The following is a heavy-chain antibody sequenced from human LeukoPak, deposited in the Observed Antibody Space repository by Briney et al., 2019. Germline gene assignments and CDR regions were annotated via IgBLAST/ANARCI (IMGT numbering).Heavy chain of an antibody. J-gene: IGHJ4*02. D-gene: IGHD1-1*01. V-gene: IGHV3-23*01. CDR2: ISASGSNT. CDR3: AKVVGTGTTPTDY. Sequence: PGGSLRLSCAASGFTSSSYAMSWVRQAPGRGLECVSVISASGSNTDYADSVKGRFTISRDNSKNMVFLQMKSLRAEDTAVYYCAKVVGTGTTPTDYWGQGTLVTVSS. CDR1: GFTSSSYA.